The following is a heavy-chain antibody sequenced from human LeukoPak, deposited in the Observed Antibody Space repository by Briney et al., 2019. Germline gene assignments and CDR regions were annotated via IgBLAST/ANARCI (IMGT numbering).Heavy chain of an antibody. D-gene: IGHD6-13*01. J-gene: IGHJ5*02. V-gene: IGHV1-18*01. CDR3: ARDEQLLPKWFDR. Sequence: VKVSCKASGYTFASYGVSWVRQAPGQGPEWMAWISVYSGNTKYAQKFQDRVTLTADTSTSTVYMELRSLRSDDTAVYYCARDEQLLPKWFDRWGQGTLVTVSS. CDR1: GYTFASYG. CDR2: ISVYSGNT.